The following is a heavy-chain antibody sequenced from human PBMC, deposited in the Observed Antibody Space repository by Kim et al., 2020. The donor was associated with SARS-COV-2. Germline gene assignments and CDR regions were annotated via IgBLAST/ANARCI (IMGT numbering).Heavy chain of an antibody. CDR2: INHSGST. CDR1: GGSFSGYY. V-gene: IGHV4-34*01. J-gene: IGHJ4*02. D-gene: IGHD4-17*01. Sequence: SETLSLTCAVYGGSFSGYYWSWIRQPPGKGLEWIGEINHSGSTNYNPSLKSRVTISVDTSKNQFSLKLSSVTAADTAVYYCARGESYGDPRQRIFDYWGQGTLVTVSS. CDR3: ARGESYGDPRQRIFDY.